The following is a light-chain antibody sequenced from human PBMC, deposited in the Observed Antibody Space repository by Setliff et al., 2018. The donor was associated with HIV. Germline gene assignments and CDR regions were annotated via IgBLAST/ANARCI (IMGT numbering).Light chain of an antibody. J-gene: IGLJ2*01. CDR3: AAWDDSLNGPV. CDR2: RND. CDR1: SSNIGSNY. Sequence: QSVLTQPPSASGTPGQRVTISCSGSSSNIGSNYVYWYQQLPGTAPKLLIYRNDQRPSEVPDRFSGSKSGTSASLAISGLRSEDEADYYCAAWDDSLNGPVFGGGTKVTVL. V-gene: IGLV1-47*01.